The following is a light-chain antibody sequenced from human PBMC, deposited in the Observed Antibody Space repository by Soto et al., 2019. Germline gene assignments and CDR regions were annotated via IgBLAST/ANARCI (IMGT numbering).Light chain of an antibody. J-gene: IGLJ1*01. Sequence: QSVLTQPASVSGSPGQSITISCTGTRGDVGAYNYVSWYQQHPGRAPRLMIYDVTNRPSGVSNRFSGSKSGNTASLTISGLQAEDEADYYCSSYTGSGTLFVFGTGTKVTVL. V-gene: IGLV2-14*01. CDR3: SSYTGSGTLFV. CDR2: DVT. CDR1: RGDVGAYNY.